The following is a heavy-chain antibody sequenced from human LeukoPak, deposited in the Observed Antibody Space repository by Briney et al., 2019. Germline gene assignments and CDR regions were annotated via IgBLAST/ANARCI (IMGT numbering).Heavy chain of an antibody. J-gene: IGHJ6*04. CDR2: TSSSGSTI. CDR1: GFTFSSYE. V-gene: IGHV3-48*03. Sequence: GGSLRLSCAASGFTFSSYEMNWVRQAPGKGLEWVSYTSSSGSTIYYADSVKGRFTISRDNAKNSLYLQMNSLRAEDTAVYYCARGPRTGYCSGGSCYYYYGMDVWGKGTTVTVSS. D-gene: IGHD2-15*01. CDR3: ARGPRTGYCSGGSCYYYYGMDV.